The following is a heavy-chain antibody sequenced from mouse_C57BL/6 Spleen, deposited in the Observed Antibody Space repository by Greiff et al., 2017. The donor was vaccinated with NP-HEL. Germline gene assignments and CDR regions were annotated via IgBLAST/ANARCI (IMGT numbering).Heavy chain of an antibody. D-gene: IGHD1-1*01. CDR2: INPSTGGT. J-gene: IGHJ3*01. CDR3: ARSYYGSSSWFAY. V-gene: IGHV1-42*01. Sequence: EVQLQQSGPELVKPGASVKISCKASGYSFTGYYMNWVKQSPEKSLEWIGEINPSTGGTTYNQKFKAKATLTVDKSSSTAYMQLKSLTSEDSAVYYCARSYYGSSSWFAYWGQGTLVTVSA. CDR1: GYSFTGYY.